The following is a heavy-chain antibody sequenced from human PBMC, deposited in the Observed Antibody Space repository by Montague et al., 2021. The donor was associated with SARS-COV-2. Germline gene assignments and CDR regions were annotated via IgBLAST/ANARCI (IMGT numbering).Heavy chain of an antibody. D-gene: IGHD2-15*01. CDR1: GFTFSSYW. V-gene: IGHV3-7*01. J-gene: IGHJ4*02. CDR2: IKQDGSEK. Sequence: SLRLSCAASGFTFSSYWMSWVRQAPGKGLEWVANIKQDGSEKYYVDFVKGRFTISRDNAKNSLSLQMNSLRAEDTAVYYCARLVVVAATPYWGQGTLVTVSS. CDR3: ARLVVVAATPY.